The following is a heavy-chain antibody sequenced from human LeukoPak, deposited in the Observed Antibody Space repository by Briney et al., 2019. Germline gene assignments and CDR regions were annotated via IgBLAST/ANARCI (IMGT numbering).Heavy chain of an antibody. Sequence: SETLSLTCAVYGGSFSGCYWSWIRQPPGKGLEWIGEINHSGSTNYNPSLKSRVTISVDTSKNQFSLKLSSVTAADTAVYYCARGVHNWFDPWGQGTLVTVSS. CDR3: ARGVHNWFDP. CDR1: GGSFSGCY. J-gene: IGHJ5*02. CDR2: INHSGST. V-gene: IGHV4-34*01. D-gene: IGHD6-6*01.